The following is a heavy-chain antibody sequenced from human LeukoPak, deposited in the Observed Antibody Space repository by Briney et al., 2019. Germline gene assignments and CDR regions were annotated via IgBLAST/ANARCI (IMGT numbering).Heavy chain of an antibody. D-gene: IGHD5-18*01. V-gene: IGHV4-34*01. Sequence: PSETLSLTCAVYGGSFSGYYWSWIRQPPGKGLEWIGEINHSGSTNYNPSLKSRVTISVDTSKNQFSLKLSSVTAADTAVYYCARGRTIWYSYGYFLDYWGQGTLATVSS. CDR2: INHSGST. CDR3: ARGRTIWYSYGYFLDY. J-gene: IGHJ4*02. CDR1: GGSFSGYY.